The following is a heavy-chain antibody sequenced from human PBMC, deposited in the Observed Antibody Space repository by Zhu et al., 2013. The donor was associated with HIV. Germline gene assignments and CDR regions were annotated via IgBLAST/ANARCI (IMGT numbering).Heavy chain of an antibody. D-gene: IGHD6-6*01. Sequence: EVQLLESGGGLVQPGGSLRLSCAASGFTFSIYAMTWVRQAPGKGLEWVSDISAGGRNVHYADSVKGRFTISRDNAKNSVSLQMNSLRAEDTALYYCARGRVTYSSSSMNYWGQGTLVTVSS. CDR3: ARGRVTYSSSSMNY. V-gene: IGHV3-48*04. J-gene: IGHJ4*02. CDR1: GFTFSIYA. CDR2: ISAGGRNV.